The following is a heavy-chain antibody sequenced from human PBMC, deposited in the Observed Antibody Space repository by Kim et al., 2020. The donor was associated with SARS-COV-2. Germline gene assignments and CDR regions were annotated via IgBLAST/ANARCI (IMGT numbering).Heavy chain of an antibody. CDR2: INAGNGNT. CDR1: GYTFTSYA. CDR3: ARDLGCSGGSCFPNWFDP. D-gene: IGHD2-15*01. J-gene: IGHJ5*02. V-gene: IGHV1-3*01. Sequence: ASVKVSCKASGYTFTSYAMHWVRQAPGQRLEWMGWINAGNGNTKYSQKFQGRVTITRDTSASTAYMELSSLRSEDTAVYYCARDLGCSGGSCFPNWFDPWGQGTLVTVSS.